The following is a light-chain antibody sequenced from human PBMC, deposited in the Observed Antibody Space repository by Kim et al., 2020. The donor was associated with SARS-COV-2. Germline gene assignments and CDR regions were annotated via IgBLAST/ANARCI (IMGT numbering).Light chain of an antibody. CDR2: EDN. CDR1: SGSIASNY. Sequence: GTTVTISCTRSSGSIASNYVQWYQQRPGSSPTTVIYEDNQSPSGVPDRFSGSIDSSSNSASLTISGLKTEDEADYYCQSYDSSNWVFGGGTKLTVL. V-gene: IGLV6-57*01. J-gene: IGLJ3*02. CDR3: QSYDSSNWV.